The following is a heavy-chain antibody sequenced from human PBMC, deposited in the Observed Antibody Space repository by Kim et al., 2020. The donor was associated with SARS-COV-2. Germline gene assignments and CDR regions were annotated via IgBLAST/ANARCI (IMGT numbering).Heavy chain of an antibody. D-gene: IGHD2-21*02. CDR1: GYTFTSYG. CDR2: ISAYNGNT. V-gene: IGHV1-18*04. Sequence: ASVKVSCKASGYTFTSYGISWVRQAPGQGLEWMGWISAYNGNTNYAQKLQGRVTMTTDTSTSTAYMELRSLRSDDTAVYYCAGQVCGGDCYSWEYYYGMDVLGQGTTVTVSS. J-gene: IGHJ6*02. CDR3: AGQVCGGDCYSWEYYYGMDV.